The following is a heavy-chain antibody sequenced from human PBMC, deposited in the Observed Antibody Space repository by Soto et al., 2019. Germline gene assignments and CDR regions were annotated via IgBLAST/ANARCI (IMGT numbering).Heavy chain of an antibody. CDR2: GLPILGMA. Sequence: QVQLVQSGAEVKKPGSSVKVSCEASGGTFSSYSFSWVRQAPGQGLEWMGRGLPILGMANYAQKFQGRVTITADKSTSTVYMELSRLRSEDTAVYDCARGGAVVVPGSVDRHNWFDPWGQGTLVTVSS. V-gene: IGHV1-69*02. CDR1: GGTFSSYS. CDR3: ARGGAVVVPGSVDRHNWFDP. J-gene: IGHJ5*02. D-gene: IGHD2-2*01.